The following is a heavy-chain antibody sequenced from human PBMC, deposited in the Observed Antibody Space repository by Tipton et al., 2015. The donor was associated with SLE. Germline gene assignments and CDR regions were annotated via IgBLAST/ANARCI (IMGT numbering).Heavy chain of an antibody. CDR3: ARGNSGFDY. CDR2: INHSGST. CDR1: GGSFSGYY. Sequence: TLSLTCAVYGGSFSGYYWSWIRQPPGKGLEWIGEINHSGSTNYNPSLKSRVTISVDTSKNQFSLKLSSVTAADTAVYYCARGNSGFDYWGQGTLVTVSS. J-gene: IGHJ4*02. D-gene: IGHD1-1*01. V-gene: IGHV4-34*01.